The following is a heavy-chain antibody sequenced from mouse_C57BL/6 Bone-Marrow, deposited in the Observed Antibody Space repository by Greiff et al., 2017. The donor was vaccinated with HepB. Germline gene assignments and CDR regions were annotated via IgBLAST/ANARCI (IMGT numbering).Heavy chain of an antibody. CDR2: SRNKANDYTT. CDR1: GFTFSDFY. V-gene: IGHV7-1*01. D-gene: IGHD4-1*01. CDR3: ARDGTGTRAMDY. Sequence: EVQLVESGGGLVQSGRSLRLSCATSGFTFSDFYMEWVRQAPGKGLEWIAASRNKANDYTTEYSASVKGRFSVSRDTSQSILYLQMNALRAEDTAIYYCARDGTGTRAMDYWGQGTSVTVSS. J-gene: IGHJ4*01.